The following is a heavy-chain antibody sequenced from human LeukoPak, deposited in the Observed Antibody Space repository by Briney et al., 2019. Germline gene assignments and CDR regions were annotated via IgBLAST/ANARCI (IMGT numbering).Heavy chain of an antibody. Sequence: SVKVSCKASGGTFSSYAISWVRQAPGQGFEWMGGIIPIFGTANYAQKFQGRVTITADESTSTAYMELSSLRSEDTAVYYCASSTVWFGELWPPHNWFDPWGQGTLVTVSS. J-gene: IGHJ5*02. V-gene: IGHV1-69*13. CDR3: ASSTVWFGELWPPHNWFDP. D-gene: IGHD3-10*01. CDR2: IIPIFGTA. CDR1: GGTFSSYA.